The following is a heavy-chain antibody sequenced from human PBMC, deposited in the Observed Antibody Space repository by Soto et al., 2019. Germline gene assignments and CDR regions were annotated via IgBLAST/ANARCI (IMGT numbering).Heavy chain of an antibody. V-gene: IGHV3-15*01. J-gene: IGHJ5*02. CDR1: GSTFKRAW. CDR2: IKSETDGATI. D-gene: IGHD3-3*01. CDR3: WPGGNWLDP. Sequence: EVQLVESGGGVVQPGGSLRLSCAASGSTFKRAWMNWVRQAPGRGLEWLARIKSETDGATIDYAAAVKGRFTISRDDSKSSLYLQMNSLKLEVTGVYYFWPGGNWLDPRCQGSLVSVSS.